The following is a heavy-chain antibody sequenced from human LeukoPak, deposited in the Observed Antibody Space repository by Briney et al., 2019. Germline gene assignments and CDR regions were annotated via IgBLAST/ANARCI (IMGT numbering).Heavy chain of an antibody. Sequence: QTGGSLRLSCAASGFTFSNYAMSWVHQAPGKGLEWVSSISSSSSYIYYADSVKGRFTISRDNAKNSLYLQMNSLRAEDTAVYYCARDSGPALLWFGELQSHNWFDPWGQGTLVTVSS. CDR1: GFTFSNYA. CDR2: ISSSSSYI. D-gene: IGHD3-10*01. CDR3: ARDSGPALLWFGELQSHNWFDP. J-gene: IGHJ5*02. V-gene: IGHV3-21*01.